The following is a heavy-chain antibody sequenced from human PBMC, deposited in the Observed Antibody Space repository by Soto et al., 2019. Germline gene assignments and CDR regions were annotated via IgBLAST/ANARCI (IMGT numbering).Heavy chain of an antibody. CDR3: ARDTGLAPTVWGY. J-gene: IGHJ4*03. CDR1: GDSIRGGGHY. CDR2: VYHSGST. D-gene: IGHD7-27*01. V-gene: IGHV4-31*03. Sequence: QVQLQESGPGLVKPSQTLSLTCSVSGDSIRGGGHYWNWIRQFSGKGLEWIGYVYHSGSTHYNPSLRGRLTISIDTSKNQFSLRLISVTAADTALYYCARDTGLAPTVWGYWGHGTQVTVSS.